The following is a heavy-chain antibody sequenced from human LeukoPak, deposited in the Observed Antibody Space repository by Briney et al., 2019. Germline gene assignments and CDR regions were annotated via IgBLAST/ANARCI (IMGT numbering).Heavy chain of an antibody. J-gene: IGHJ4*02. CDR3: ANAPGYVTDY. CDR1: GFTFSSYA. D-gene: IGHD2-2*01. CDR2: ISGSGGST. Sequence: PGKSLRLSCAASGFTFSSYAMHWVRQAPGKGLEWVSAISGSGGSTYYADSVKGRFTISRDNSKNTLYLQMNSLRAEDTAVYYCANAPGYVTDYWGQGTLVTVSS. V-gene: IGHV3-23*01.